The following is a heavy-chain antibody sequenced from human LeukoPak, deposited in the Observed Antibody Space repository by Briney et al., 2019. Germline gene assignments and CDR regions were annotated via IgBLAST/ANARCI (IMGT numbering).Heavy chain of an antibody. CDR1: GFTFSSYG. V-gene: IGHV3-30*02. CDR3: AKVRGALYFFDY. J-gene: IGHJ4*02. Sequence: GGSLRLSCAASGFTFSSYGMHWVRQAPGKGLEWVAFIRYDGSNKYYADSVKGRFTISGDNSKNTLYLQMNSLRAEDTAVYYCAKVRGALYFFDYWGQGALVTVSS. D-gene: IGHD1-26*01. CDR2: IRYDGSNK.